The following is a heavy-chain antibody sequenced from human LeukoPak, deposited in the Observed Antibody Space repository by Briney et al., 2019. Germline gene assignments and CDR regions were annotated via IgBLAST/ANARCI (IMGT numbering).Heavy chain of an antibody. D-gene: IGHD1-20*01. Sequence: SETLSLTCTVSGYSISSGYYWGWIRQPPGKGLEWIGSMFHSGSTYYNPSLKSRVTMSVDTSKNQFSLKLSSVTAADTAVYCCARVRYNWNRDFDYWGQGTLVTVSS. CDR2: MFHSGST. J-gene: IGHJ4*02. V-gene: IGHV4-38-2*02. CDR1: GYSISSGYY. CDR3: ARVRYNWNRDFDY.